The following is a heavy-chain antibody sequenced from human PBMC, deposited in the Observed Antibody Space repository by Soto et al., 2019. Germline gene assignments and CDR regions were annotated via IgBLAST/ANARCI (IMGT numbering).Heavy chain of an antibody. J-gene: IGHJ5*02. D-gene: IGHD2-2*01. CDR2: ISGSGGST. CDR3: ASGSGYQPDFLNWFDP. V-gene: IGHV3-23*01. Sequence: GGSLRLSCAASGFTFSSYAMSWVRQAPGKGLEWVSAISGSGGSTYYADSVKGRFTISRDNSKNTLYLQMNSLRAEDTAVYYCASGSGYQPDFLNWFDPWGQGTLVTVSS. CDR1: GFTFSSYA.